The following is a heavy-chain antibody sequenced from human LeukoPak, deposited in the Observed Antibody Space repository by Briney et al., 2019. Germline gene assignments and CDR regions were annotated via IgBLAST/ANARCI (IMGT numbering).Heavy chain of an antibody. CDR1: GFTFSSYS. V-gene: IGHV3-21*01. CDR2: ISSSSSYI. D-gene: IGHD3-3*01. Sequence: GGSLRLSCAASGFTFSSYSMNWVRQAPGKGLEWVSSISSSSSYIYYADSVKGRFTISRDNAKNSLYLQMNSLRAEDTAAYYCAREGSYDFWSGSRLVDYFDYWGQGALVTVSS. CDR3: AREGSYDFWSGSRLVDYFDY. J-gene: IGHJ4*02.